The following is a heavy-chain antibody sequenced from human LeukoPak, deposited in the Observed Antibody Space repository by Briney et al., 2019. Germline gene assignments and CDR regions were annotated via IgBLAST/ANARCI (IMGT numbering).Heavy chain of an antibody. Sequence: SETLTLTCTVSGCSFNDYYWSWIRQPPGKRLEWIGYIYYSGATTYYPYLKSRVTISVGTSKPQFSLSLKSGTAAGTAVYYCVRGFYDSGTYSGYFQHWGQGTLVTVSS. CDR2: IYYSGAT. V-gene: IGHV4-59*01. CDR3: VRGFYDSGTYSGYFQH. CDR1: GCSFNDYY. D-gene: IGHD3-10*01. J-gene: IGHJ1*01.